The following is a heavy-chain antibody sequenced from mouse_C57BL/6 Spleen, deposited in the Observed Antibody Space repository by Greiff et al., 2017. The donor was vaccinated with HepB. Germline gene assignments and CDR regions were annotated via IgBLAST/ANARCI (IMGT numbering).Heavy chain of an antibody. CDR3: ASGGNYLYYFDY. CDR1: GYTFTSYW. D-gene: IGHD2-1*01. J-gene: IGHJ2*01. CDR2: IDPSDSET. Sequence: VQLQQSGAELVRPGSSVKLSCKASGYTFTSYWMHWVKQRPIQGLEWIGNIDPSDSETHYNQKFKDKATLTVDKSSSTAYMQLSSLTSEDSAVYYCASGGNYLYYFDYWGQGTTLTVSS. V-gene: IGHV1-52*01.